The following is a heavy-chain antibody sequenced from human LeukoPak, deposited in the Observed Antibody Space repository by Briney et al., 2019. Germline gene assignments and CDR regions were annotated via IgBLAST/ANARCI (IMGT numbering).Heavy chain of an antibody. V-gene: IGHV3-21*04. CDR3: ASRTTVSYDAFDI. CDR1: GFTFSSYS. J-gene: IGHJ3*02. Sequence: GGSLRLSCAASGFTFSSYSMNWVRQAPGKGLEWVSSISSSSIYIYYADSVKGRFTISRDNGKNSLYLQMNSLKTEDTAMYYCASRTTVSYDAFDIWGQGTMVTVS. CDR2: ISSSSIYI. D-gene: IGHD4-17*01.